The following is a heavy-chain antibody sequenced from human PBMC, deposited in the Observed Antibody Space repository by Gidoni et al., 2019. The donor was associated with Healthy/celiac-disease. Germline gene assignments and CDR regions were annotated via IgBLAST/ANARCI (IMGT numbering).Heavy chain of an antibody. J-gene: IGHJ5*02. Sequence: QVQLQESGPGLVKPSETLSLTCAVSGYSISSGYYWGWIRQPPGKGLEWIGSIYHSGSTYYNPSLKSRVTISVDTSKNQFSLKLSSVTAADTAVYYCARGGDWFDPWGQGTLVTVSS. D-gene: IGHD1-26*01. CDR1: GYSISSGYY. CDR2: IYHSGST. V-gene: IGHV4-38-2*01. CDR3: ARGGDWFDP.